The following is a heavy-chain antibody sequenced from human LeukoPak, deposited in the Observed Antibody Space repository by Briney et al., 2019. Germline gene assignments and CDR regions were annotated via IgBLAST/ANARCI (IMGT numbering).Heavy chain of an antibody. D-gene: IGHD1-26*01. CDR1: GYTFTSYY. CDR3: ARKNSGSQYGDYYFDY. V-gene: IGHV1-46*01. Sequence: GASVKVSCKASGYTFTSYYIHWVRQAPGQGLEWMGITNPRGGSTSYAQKFQGRATMTRDPSTSTLYMELSSLRSEDTAEYYCARKNSGSQYGDYYFDYWGQGTLVTVSS. J-gene: IGHJ4*02. CDR2: TNPRGGST.